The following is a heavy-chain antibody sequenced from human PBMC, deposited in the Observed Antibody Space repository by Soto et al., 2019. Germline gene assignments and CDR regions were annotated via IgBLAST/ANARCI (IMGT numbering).Heavy chain of an antibody. CDR3: ATRITVFGLLIPPFDP. J-gene: IGHJ5*02. CDR2: INHTGGT. CDR1: GGSVNGYY. D-gene: IGHD3-3*01. Sequence: QVHLQQWGAGLLKPSETLSLTCAVYGGSVNGYYWNWIRQPPGKGLEWIGEINHTGGTHHNPSLKSRVTMSVDTSKNQFSLRLSSVTAADTAIYYCATRITVFGLLIPPFDPCGQGTQVTVSS. V-gene: IGHV4-34*02.